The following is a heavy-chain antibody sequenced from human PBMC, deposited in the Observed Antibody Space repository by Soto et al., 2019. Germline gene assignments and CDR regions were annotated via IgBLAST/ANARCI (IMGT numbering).Heavy chain of an antibody. J-gene: IGHJ4*02. D-gene: IGHD3-22*01. CDR2: ISSSSSTI. Sequence: EVQLVESGGGLVQPGGSLRLSCAASGFTFNSYSMNWVRQAPGKGLEWVSYISSSSSTIYYADSVKGRFTISRDNAKNSLYLQMNSLRDEDTAVYYCARGLYYYDSSGYWGYWGQGTLVTVSS. V-gene: IGHV3-48*02. CDR3: ARGLYYYDSSGYWGY. CDR1: GFTFNSYS.